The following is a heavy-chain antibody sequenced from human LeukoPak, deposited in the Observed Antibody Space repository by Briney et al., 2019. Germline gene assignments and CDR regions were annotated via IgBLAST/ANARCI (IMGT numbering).Heavy chain of an antibody. CDR1: GFTYTIYW. CDR2: IKQDGRER. CDR3: ARDAYIDRYFDY. D-gene: IGHD3-22*01. V-gene: IGHV3-7*01. J-gene: IGHJ4*02. Sequence: PGGSLRLSCAASGFTYTIYWLSWVRQAPGKGLEWVANIKQDGRERYYVDSVKGRFTISRDNAKNSMYLQMNSLRADDTAVYYCARDAYIDRYFDYWGQGTLVTVSS.